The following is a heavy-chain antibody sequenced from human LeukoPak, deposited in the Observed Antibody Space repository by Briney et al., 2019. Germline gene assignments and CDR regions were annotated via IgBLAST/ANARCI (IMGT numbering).Heavy chain of an antibody. J-gene: IGHJ6*03. CDR2: ISYTGTT. CDR1: GGFVISDY. D-gene: IGHD3-16*01. V-gene: IGHV4-39*01. Sequence: SETLSLTCTVSGGFVISDYWGWIRHFPGKGLEWIGTISYTGTTHFNPSLRSRVTLYVDTSKNQFSLNLNSVTAADTAIYYCAKPRVGPLYYMDIWGRGTTVTVSS. CDR3: AKPRVGPLYYMDI.